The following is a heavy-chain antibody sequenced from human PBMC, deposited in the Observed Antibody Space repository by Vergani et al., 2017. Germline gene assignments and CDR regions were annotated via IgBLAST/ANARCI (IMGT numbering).Heavy chain of an antibody. J-gene: IGHJ5*02. CDR1: GASIRSSNYY. V-gene: IGHV4-39*01. CDR2: FYYSGTT. CDR3: ARHATVKWLLNLGCFDP. D-gene: IGHD3-16*01. Sequence: QLQLQESGPGLVKPSATLSLTCSVSGASIRSSNYYWGWIRQPPGKGLEWIASFYYSGTTYYNPSLQSRVTISLDTSKNQFSLKLCSVTAADTAVTFCARHATVKWLLNLGCFDPWGQGILVTVSS.